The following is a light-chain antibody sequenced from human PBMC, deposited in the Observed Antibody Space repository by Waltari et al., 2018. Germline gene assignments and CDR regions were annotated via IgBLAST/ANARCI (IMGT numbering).Light chain of an antibody. V-gene: IGLV4-69*01. CDR2: VNSDGSH. CDR3: QTWGTGTWV. J-gene: IGLJ3*02. CDR1: SGHRNYA. Sequence: QVVLTQSPSASASLGASVKLTCTLSSGHRNYAVAWPQQQPEKGPRYLMKVNSDGSHNKGDGIPDRFSGSSSGAERYLTISSLQSEDEANYYCQTWGTGTWVFGGGTKVTVL.